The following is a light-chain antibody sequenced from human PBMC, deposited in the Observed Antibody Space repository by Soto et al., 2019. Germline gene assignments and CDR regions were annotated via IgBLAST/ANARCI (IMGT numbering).Light chain of an antibody. CDR1: QSISSY. CDR2: AAS. Sequence: DIQMTQSPSSLSASVGDRVTITCRASQSISSYLNWYQQKPGKAPKLLIYAASSLQSGVPSRFSGSGSGTDFTLTISSLQPEDFATYYCQQSYRSPPSFGGGTKVETK. CDR3: QQSYRSPPS. J-gene: IGKJ4*01. V-gene: IGKV1-39*01.